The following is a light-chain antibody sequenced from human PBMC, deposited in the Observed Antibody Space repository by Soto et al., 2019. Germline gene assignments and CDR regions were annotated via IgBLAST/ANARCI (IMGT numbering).Light chain of an antibody. V-gene: IGKV3-15*01. CDR1: QSVSSS. J-gene: IGKJ1*01. CDR3: QQYNNWPWT. Sequence: EIVMTQSPATLSVSPGERATLSCRASQSVSSSLAWYQQKPGQAPRLLIYGASTRATGIPARFSGGGSGTESTLTISSLQSEDFAVYCCQQYNNWPWTFGQGTKVEIK. CDR2: GAS.